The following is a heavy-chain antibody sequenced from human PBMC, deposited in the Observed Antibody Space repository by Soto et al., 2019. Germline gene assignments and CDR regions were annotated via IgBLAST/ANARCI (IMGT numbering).Heavy chain of an antibody. CDR1: GGSISSSNC. CDR3: AREMDYYGSGNWFDP. Sequence: KPSETLSLTCAVSGGSISSSNCLILFRHPPGKGLEWIGEIYHSGSTNYNPSLKSRVTISVDKSKNQFSLKLSSVTAADTAVYYCAREMDYYGSGNWFDPWGQGTLVTVSS. V-gene: IGHV4-4*02. J-gene: IGHJ5*02. D-gene: IGHD3-10*01. CDR2: IYHSGST.